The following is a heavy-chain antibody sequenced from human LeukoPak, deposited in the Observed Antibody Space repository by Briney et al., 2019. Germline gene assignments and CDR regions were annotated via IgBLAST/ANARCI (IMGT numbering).Heavy chain of an antibody. Sequence: GGSLRLSCAASGFTFSSYGMHWIRQAPGKGLEWVAFIRYDGSNKYYADSVKGRFTISRDNSKNTLYLQMNSLRPEDTAVYYCAKEPREWELPDSWGQGTLVTVSS. CDR3: AKEPREWELPDS. CDR2: IRYDGSNK. V-gene: IGHV3-30*02. J-gene: IGHJ4*02. CDR1: GFTFSSYG. D-gene: IGHD1-26*01.